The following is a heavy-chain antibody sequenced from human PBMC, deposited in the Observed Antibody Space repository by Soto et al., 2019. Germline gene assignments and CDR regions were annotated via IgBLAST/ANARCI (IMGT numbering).Heavy chain of an antibody. D-gene: IGHD2-21*02. CDR3: ARGAGLNCGGDSYSDY. CDR1: GYTFTSYD. CDR2: MNPNSGNT. J-gene: IGHJ4*02. V-gene: IGHV1-8*01. Sequence: GASVKVSCKASGYTFTSYDINWVRQATGQGLEWMGWMNPNSGNTGYAQKFQGRVTMTRNTSISTAYMELSSLRSEDTAVYYCARGAGLNCGGDSYSDYWGQGTLGTVSS.